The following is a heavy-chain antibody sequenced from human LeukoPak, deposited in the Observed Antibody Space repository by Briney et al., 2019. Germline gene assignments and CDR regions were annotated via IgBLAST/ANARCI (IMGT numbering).Heavy chain of an antibody. D-gene: IGHD3-10*01. CDR3: ARDRSSYYGSGSYYDYGMVV. Sequence: ASVRVSCKASGYTFTSYVISWVRQAPGQGLEWMGWISAYNGNTNYAQKLQGRVTMTRDTSTSTAYMELRSLRSDDTAVYYCARDRSSYYGSGSYYDYGMVVWGEGTTVTVFS. CDR1: GYTFTSYV. J-gene: IGHJ6*04. V-gene: IGHV1-18*01. CDR2: ISAYNGNT.